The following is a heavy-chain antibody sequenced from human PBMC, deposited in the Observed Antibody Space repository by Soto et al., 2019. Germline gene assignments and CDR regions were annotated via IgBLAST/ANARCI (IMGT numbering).Heavy chain of an antibody. CDR2: ISGSGGSP. Sequence: GGSLRLSCAASGFTFSSYAMSWLRQAPGKGLEWVSAISGSGGSPYYADSVKGRFTIYSDSSEYTLYLQINSLRAECTAVYYCAKDRSRVRVPGYWGRGSLVTDSS. CDR1: GFTFSSYA. CDR3: AKDRSRVRVPGY. D-gene: IGHD3-10*01. V-gene: IGHV3-23*01. J-gene: IGHJ4*02.